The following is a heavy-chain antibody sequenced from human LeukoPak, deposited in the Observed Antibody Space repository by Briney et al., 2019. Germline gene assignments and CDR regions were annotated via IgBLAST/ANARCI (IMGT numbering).Heavy chain of an antibody. J-gene: IGHJ3*02. CDR3: ARSKPRSQPSAFDI. D-gene: IGHD2-2*01. CDR2: IYYSGST. V-gene: IGHV4-39*01. CDR1: GGSISSSSYY. Sequence: SETLSLTCTVSGGSISSSSYYWGWIRQPPGKGLEWIGSIYYSGSTYYNPSLKSRVTISVDTSKNQFSLKLSSVTAADTAVYYCARSKPRSQPSAFDIWGQGTMVTVSS.